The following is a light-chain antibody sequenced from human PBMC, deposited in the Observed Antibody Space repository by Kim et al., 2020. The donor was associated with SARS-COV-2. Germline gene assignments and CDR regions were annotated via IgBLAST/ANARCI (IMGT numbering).Light chain of an antibody. CDR2: RNN. CDR1: KPNVGYQV. V-gene: IGLV10-54*01. Sequence: HAATLPCTGNKPNVGYQVVVWLQQPQGHPPKLLSYRNNSRPSGISDRLSASRSENTASLTITGLQPEDEADYYCSAWDSSLSIWVFGEGTQLPVL. CDR3: SAWDSSLSIWV. J-gene: IGLJ3*02.